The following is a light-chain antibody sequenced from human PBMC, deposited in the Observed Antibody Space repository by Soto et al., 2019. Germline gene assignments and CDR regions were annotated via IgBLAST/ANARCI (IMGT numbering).Light chain of an antibody. CDR3: GTWESSRNWV. V-gene: IGLV1-51*01. CDR1: TSNIGNNY. Sequence: QSVLTQSPSVSAAPGQTVTISCSGTTSNIGNNYVSWYQLLPETAPKLLIYDNMKRPSGIPDRFSGSKSGTSATLVITGLQTGDEADYYCGTWESSRNWVFGGGTKLTVL. CDR2: DNM. J-gene: IGLJ3*02.